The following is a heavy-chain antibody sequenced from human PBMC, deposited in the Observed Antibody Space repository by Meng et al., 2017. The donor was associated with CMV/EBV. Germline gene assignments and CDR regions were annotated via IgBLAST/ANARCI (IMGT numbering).Heavy chain of an antibody. CDR3: ASSKGVYDSSGYYSYGMDV. CDR1: GFTFSSYE. V-gene: IGHV3-48*03. D-gene: IGHD3-22*01. CDR2: ISSSGSTI. Sequence: LKILCAASGFTFSSYEMNWVRQAPGKGLEWVSYISSSGSTIYYADSVKGRFTISRDNAKNTLYLQMNSLRAEDTAVYYCASSKGVYDSSGYYSYGMDVWGQGTTVTVSS. J-gene: IGHJ6*02.